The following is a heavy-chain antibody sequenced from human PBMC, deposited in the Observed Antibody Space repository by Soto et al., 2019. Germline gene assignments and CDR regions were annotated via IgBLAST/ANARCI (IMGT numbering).Heavy chain of an antibody. CDR3: AGEWNYYDSSGDLDY. V-gene: IGHV4-61*01. J-gene: IGHJ4*02. CDR1: GGSVSSGSYY. Sequence: SETLSLTCTVSGGSVSSGSYYWSWIRQPPGKGLEWIGYIYYSGRTNYNPYRKSRVTISVDTSKNQYSQKLSSMTPAVTAVYYCAGEWNYYDSSGDLDYWGQGTLVTVSS. D-gene: IGHD3-22*01. CDR2: IYYSGRT.